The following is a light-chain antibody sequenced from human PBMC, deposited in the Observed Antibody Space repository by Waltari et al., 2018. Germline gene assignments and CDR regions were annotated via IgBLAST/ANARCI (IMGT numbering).Light chain of an antibody. V-gene: IGLV2-14*01. Sequence: QSALTQPASVSGSPGQSITISCTGTGSDVGGYDLASWYQQHPGKAPKLIIDGVNTRPSGVSHRFSGSKSGNTASLTISGLQAEDEADYYCSSYTSSTKYVFGSGTKVTVL. CDR3: SSYTSSTKYV. CDR2: GVN. J-gene: IGLJ1*01. CDR1: GSDVGGYDL.